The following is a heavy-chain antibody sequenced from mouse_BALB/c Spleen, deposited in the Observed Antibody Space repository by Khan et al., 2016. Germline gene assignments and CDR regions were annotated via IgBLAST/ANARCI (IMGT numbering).Heavy chain of an antibody. J-gene: IGHJ3*01. V-gene: IGHV2-6-7*01. CDR1: GFSITGFA. Sequence: QVQRKESGPGLVAPSQSLSITCTVSGFSITGFAVNWVRQPPGKGLEWLGVIWGDGSTDYDSALKSRLSISKDDSKSQVFLKMNSLQTDDTARYYCASYYDYDGGFAYWGQGTLVTVSA. D-gene: IGHD2-4*01. CDR3: ASYYDYDGGFAY. CDR2: IWGDGST.